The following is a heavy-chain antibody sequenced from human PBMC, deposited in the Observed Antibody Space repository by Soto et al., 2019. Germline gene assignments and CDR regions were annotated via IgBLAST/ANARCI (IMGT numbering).Heavy chain of an antibody. Sequence: QPGGSLRLSCAASGFTFSRYWMSWVRQAPGKGLEWVANMNQDGSEKYYEDSVKGRFTISRDNAKNSLSLQMNSLRAEDTAVYFCARDNRGTFDYWGQGALVTVSS. CDR2: MNQDGSEK. CDR3: ARDNRGTFDY. J-gene: IGHJ4*02. D-gene: IGHD7-27*01. CDR1: GFTFSRYW. V-gene: IGHV3-7*03.